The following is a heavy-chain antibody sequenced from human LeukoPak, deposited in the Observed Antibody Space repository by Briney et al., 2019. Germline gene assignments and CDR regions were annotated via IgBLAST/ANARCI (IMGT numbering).Heavy chain of an antibody. V-gene: IGHV3-7*01. Sequence: GGSLRPSCAASGFTFSTYWMTWVRQAPGKGLEWVANIKQDGSEKFYVDSVTGRFTISRDDAKNSLYLQMDSLRAEDTAVYYCARDHYHGVGWFDPWGQGTLVTVSS. J-gene: IGHJ5*02. CDR3: ARDHYHGVGWFDP. D-gene: IGHD3-10*01. CDR1: GFTFSTYW. CDR2: IKQDGSEK.